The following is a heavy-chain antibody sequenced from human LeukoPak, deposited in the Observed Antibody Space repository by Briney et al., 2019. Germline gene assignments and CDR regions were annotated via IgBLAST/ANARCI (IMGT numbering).Heavy chain of an antibody. V-gene: IGHV4-34*01. CDR3: ARARRSKGGWFDP. Sequence: PSETLSLTCAVYGGSSSGYYWSWIRQPPGKGLEWIGEINHSGSTNYNPSLKSRVTISVDTSKNQFSLKLSSVTAADTAVYYCARARRSKGGWFDPWGQGTLVTVSS. D-gene: IGHD1-14*01. CDR1: GGSSSGYY. J-gene: IGHJ5*02. CDR2: INHSGST.